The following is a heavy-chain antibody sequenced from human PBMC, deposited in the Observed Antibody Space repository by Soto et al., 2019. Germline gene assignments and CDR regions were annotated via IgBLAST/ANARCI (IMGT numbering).Heavy chain of an antibody. CDR3: ARSLGWYAVDY. V-gene: IGHV4-4*02. D-gene: IGHD6-19*01. CDR1: GVSIGSNYY. CDR2: MSHIGSV. J-gene: IGHJ4*02. Sequence: QVLLQESGPGLVQPSGTLSLSCVVSGVSIGSNYYWGWVRQPPGKGLEWLGDMSHIGSVNYNPSLKRGVTISMDRSQNQSSLKLDTMTAADTAVYYCARSLGWYAVDYWGQGTLVIVSS.